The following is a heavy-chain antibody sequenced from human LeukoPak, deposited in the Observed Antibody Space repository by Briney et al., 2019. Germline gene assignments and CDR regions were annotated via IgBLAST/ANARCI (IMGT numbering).Heavy chain of an antibody. CDR3: AKATFASSWNLYFDY. Sequence: PGGSLRLSCAASGFAFSSYAMSWVRQAPGKGLEWVSTIGSSGGITYYADSVKGRFTISRDNSKSTLYLQMNSLRAEDTAVYYCAKATFASSWNLYFDYWGQGTLVTVSS. J-gene: IGHJ4*02. D-gene: IGHD6-13*01. CDR2: IGSSGGIT. V-gene: IGHV3-23*01. CDR1: GFAFSSYA.